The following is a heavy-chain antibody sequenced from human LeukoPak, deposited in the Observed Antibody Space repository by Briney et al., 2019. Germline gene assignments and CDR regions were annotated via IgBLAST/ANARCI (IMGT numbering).Heavy chain of an antibody. D-gene: IGHD6-13*01. J-gene: IGHJ4*02. CDR2: ISSSGSTI. CDR1: GFIFSDYY. V-gene: IGHV3-11*01. Sequence: GGSLRLSCAASGFIFSDYYMSWIRQAPGKGLEWVSYISSSGSTIYYADSVKGRFTISRDNAKNSLYLQMNSLRAEDTAVYYCARVEAAAAFDYWGQGTLVTVSS. CDR3: ARVEAAAAFDY.